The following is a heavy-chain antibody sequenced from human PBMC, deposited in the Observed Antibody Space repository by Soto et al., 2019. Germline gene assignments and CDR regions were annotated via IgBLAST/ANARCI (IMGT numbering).Heavy chain of an antibody. CDR3: ARRSPGSAGY. CDR2: IDPSDSHI. Sequence: VEYLNISFNGSGYNLKNFCMTWVLQMPVKGLEWMGRIDPSDSHINYSPSVQGHITISDDKSIKTAYLQWDSLKASDTAMYYCARRSPGSAGYWGQGTLVTVSS. D-gene: IGHD2-15*01. CDR1: GYNLKNFC. J-gene: IGHJ4*02. V-gene: IGHV5-10-1*01.